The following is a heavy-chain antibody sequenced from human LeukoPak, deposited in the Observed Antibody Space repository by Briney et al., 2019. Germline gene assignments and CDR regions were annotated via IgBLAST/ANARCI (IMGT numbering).Heavy chain of an antibody. CDR3: ARDRWGYSYGGD. Sequence: GGSLRLSCAASGFTFTNYWMSWVRQAPGKGLEWVANIEQDGNEKYYVDSVKGRFTISRDNAKNSLNLQMNSLRAEDTAVYYCARDRWGYSYGGDWGRGTLVTVSS. CDR2: IEQDGNEK. J-gene: IGHJ4*02. CDR1: GFTFTNYW. V-gene: IGHV3-7*01. D-gene: IGHD5-18*01.